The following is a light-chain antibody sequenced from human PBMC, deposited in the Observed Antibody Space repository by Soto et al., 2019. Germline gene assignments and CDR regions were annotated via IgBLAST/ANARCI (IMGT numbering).Light chain of an antibody. CDR1: RDISVY. V-gene: IGKV1-33*01. Sequence: DIQMTQSPSSLSASVGDRVTITCQASRDISVYLNWYQQKPGKPPKLLVLDASNLQTGVPSRFSGSGSGTHFTFTISSLQPEDIATYYCQQYDNFPPYTFGQGTRLEIK. J-gene: IGKJ2*01. CDR2: DAS. CDR3: QQYDNFPPYT.